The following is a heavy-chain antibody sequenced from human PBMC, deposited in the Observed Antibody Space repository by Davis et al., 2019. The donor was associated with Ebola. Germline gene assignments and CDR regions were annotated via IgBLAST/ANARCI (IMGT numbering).Heavy chain of an antibody. V-gene: IGHV3-7*01. CDR1: GFTFSSYW. Sequence: PGGSLRLSCAASGFTFSSYWMSWVRQAPGKGLEWVANIDQDGNEKYYVDSVKGRFTISRDNAGSSLYLQLNSLRAEDTAVYYCARGHFWGGYSSSPFYDVFDIWGQGTMVTVSS. D-gene: IGHD3-3*02. CDR3: ARGHFWGGYSSSPFYDVFDI. J-gene: IGHJ3*02. CDR2: IDQDGNEK.